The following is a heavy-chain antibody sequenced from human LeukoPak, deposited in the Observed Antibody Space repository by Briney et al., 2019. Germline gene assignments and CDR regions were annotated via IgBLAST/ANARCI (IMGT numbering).Heavy chain of an antibody. CDR1: GGSISSYY. V-gene: IGHV4-59*01. J-gene: IGHJ4*02. Sequence: ASETLSLTCTVSGGSISSYYWSWIRQPPGKGLEWIGYIYYSGSTNYNPSFKSRVTISVDTSKNQFSLKLSSVTAADTAVYYCAREVAYCGGDCYSLGIDYWGQGTLVTVSS. CDR3: AREVAYCGGDCYSLGIDY. D-gene: IGHD2-21*02. CDR2: IYYSGST.